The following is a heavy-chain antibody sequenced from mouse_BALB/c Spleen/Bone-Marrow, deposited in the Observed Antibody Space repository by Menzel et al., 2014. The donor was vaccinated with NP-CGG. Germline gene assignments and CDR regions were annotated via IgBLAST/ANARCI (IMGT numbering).Heavy chain of an antibody. CDR1: GYTFTSYT. V-gene: IGHV1-4*01. D-gene: IGHD2-1*01. CDR2: INPSSGYT. Sequence: VQLVESGAELARPGASVKMSCKASGYTFTSYTMHWVKQRPGQGLEWIGYINPSSGYTNYNQKFKDKATLTADKSSSTAYMQLSSLTSEDSAVYYCAAGYYGNSGWFATGAKGLWSLSLQ. J-gene: IGHJ3*01. CDR3: AAGYYGNSGWFAT.